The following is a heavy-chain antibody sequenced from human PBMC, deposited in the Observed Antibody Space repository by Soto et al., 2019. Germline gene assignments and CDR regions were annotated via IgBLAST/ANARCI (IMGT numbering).Heavy chain of an antibody. J-gene: IGHJ6*02. CDR3: VKDIVVVPATQDYYYYYGMDV. CDR1: GFTFSSYA. Sequence: GGSLRLSCSASGFTFSSYAMHWVRQAPGKGLEYVSAISSNGGSTYYADSVKGRFTISRDNSKNTLYFQMSSLRAEDTAVYYCVKDIVVVPATQDYYYYYGMDVWGQGTTVTVSS. D-gene: IGHD2-2*01. V-gene: IGHV3-64D*08. CDR2: ISSNGGST.